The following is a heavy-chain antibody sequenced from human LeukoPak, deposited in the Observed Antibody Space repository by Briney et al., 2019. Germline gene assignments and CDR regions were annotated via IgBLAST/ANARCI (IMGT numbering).Heavy chain of an antibody. V-gene: IGHV3-74*01. D-gene: IGHD2-21*02. CDR3: TRDFGSIVVVTAIVD. Sequence: PGGSLRLSCAASGFTFSSYWMHWVRQAPGKGLVWVSRINTDGISTSYADSVKGRFTISRDNAKNTLYLQMNSLRAEDTAIYYCTRDFGSIVVVTAIVDWGQGTLVTVSS. CDR2: INTDGIST. J-gene: IGHJ4*02. CDR1: GFTFSSYW.